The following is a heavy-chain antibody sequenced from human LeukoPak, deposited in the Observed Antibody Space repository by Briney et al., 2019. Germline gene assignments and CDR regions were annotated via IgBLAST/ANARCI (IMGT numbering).Heavy chain of an antibody. D-gene: IGHD1-26*01. CDR2: IYYSGST. Sequence: KPSETLSLTCTVSGGSISNYYWTWIRQPPGKGLEWIGYIYYSGSTNYNPSLKSRVTISVDTSKNQFSLKLSSVTAADTAVYHCARTLYSGSYYAPYWGQGTLVTVSS. V-gene: IGHV4-59*08. J-gene: IGHJ4*02. CDR3: ARTLYSGSYYAPY. CDR1: GGSISNYY.